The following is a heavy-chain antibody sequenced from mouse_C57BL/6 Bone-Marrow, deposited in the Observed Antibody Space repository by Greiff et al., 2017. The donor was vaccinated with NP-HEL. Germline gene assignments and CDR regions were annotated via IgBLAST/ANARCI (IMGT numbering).Heavy chain of an antibody. CDR1: GFSLTSHG. D-gene: IGHD1-1*01. CDR2: IWSGGCT. CDR3: ASPPYGSSYEDWYFDV. V-gene: IGHV2-2*01. Sequence: QVQLQQSGPGLVQPSQSLSITCTVSGFSLTSHGVHRVRQSPGKGLEWLGVIWSGGCTDYNAAFISRRSISKDNSKSQVFFKMNSLQADDTAIYYCASPPYGSSYEDWYFDVWGTGTTVTVSS. J-gene: IGHJ1*03.